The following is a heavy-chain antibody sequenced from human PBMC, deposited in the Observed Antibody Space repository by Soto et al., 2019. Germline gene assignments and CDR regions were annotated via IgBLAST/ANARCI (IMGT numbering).Heavy chain of an antibody. V-gene: IGHV4-39*01. Sequence: QLQLQESGPGLVKPSETLSLTCTVSGGSISSSSFYWGWIRQPPGKGLEWIGNIYYSGTTYNNPSLKSRVTIAVDTSKNQFSLKLSSVTAADTAVYYCVRQAVAGQLDYWGQGTLVTVSS. CDR2: IYYSGTT. CDR1: GGSISSSSFY. D-gene: IGHD6-19*01. CDR3: VRQAVAGQLDY. J-gene: IGHJ4*02.